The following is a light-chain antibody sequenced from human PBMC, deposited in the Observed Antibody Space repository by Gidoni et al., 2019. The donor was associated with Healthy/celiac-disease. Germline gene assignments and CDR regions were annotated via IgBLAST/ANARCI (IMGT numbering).Light chain of an antibody. V-gene: IGKV1-27*01. CDR1: QGISNY. CDR3: QKYNSALFT. Sequence: DIQMTQSPSSLSASLGDRVTITYRASQGISNYLAWYQQKPGKVPKLLIYAASTLQSGVPSRFSGSGSGTDFTLTISSLQPEDVATYYCQKYNSALFTFGPGTKVDIK. CDR2: AAS. J-gene: IGKJ3*01.